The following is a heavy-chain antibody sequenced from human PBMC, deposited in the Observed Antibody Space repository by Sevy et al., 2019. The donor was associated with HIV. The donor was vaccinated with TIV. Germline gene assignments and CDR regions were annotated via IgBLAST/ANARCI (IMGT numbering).Heavy chain of an antibody. V-gene: IGHV3-7*01. CDR2: IKQDMSEK. J-gene: IGHJ4*02. CDR3: ARAQQVTMLVVIGGLYFDF. Sequence: GGSLRLSCAASGFTFSSYWMTWVRQAPGKGLEGVANIKQDMSEKYYADSVNGRFTISRDNARHSLYLQMESLRAEDTAVYYCARAQQVTMLVVIGGLYFDFWGQGTLVTVSS. D-gene: IGHD3-22*01. CDR1: GFTFSSYW.